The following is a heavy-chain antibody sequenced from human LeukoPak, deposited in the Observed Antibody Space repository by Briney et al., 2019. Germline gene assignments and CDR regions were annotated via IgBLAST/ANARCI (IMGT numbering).Heavy chain of an antibody. CDR1: GGSISNYY. Sequence: SETLSLTCTVSGGSISNYYSSWIRQPAGKGLEWIGRIYTSGSTNYNPSLKSRVTMSVDTSKNQFSLKLRSMTVAATAVYYCARGVVVVAAVHLDFWGQRPLVSVPS. CDR3: ARGVVVVAAVHLDF. D-gene: IGHD2-21*02. CDR2: IYTSGST. V-gene: IGHV4-4*07. J-gene: IGHJ4*02.